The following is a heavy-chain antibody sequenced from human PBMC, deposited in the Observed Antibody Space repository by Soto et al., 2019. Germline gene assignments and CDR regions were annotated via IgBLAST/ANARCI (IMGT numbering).Heavy chain of an antibody. J-gene: IGHJ6*02. D-gene: IGHD5-18*01. CDR3: AKTCPDDRYSYGYVDYYYYGMDV. CDR1: GGTFSSYT. V-gene: IGHV1-69*02. CDR2: IIPILGIA. Sequence: SVKVSCKASGGTFSSYTISWVRQAPGQGLEWMGRIIPILGIANYAQKFQGRVTITADKSTSTAYMELSSLRSEDTAVYYCAKTCPDDRYSYGYVDYYYYGMDVWGQGTTVTVSS.